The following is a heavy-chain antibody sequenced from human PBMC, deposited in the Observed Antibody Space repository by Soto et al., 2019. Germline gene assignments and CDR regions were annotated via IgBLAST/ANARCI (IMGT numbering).Heavy chain of an antibody. D-gene: IGHD2-2*02. CDR3: ARGPRSYCSSTSCYTRIAVAGPFDY. CDR1: GGSISSGGYY. J-gene: IGHJ4*02. Sequence: SETLSLTCTVSGGSISSGGYYWSWIRQHPGKGLEWIGYIYYSGSTYYNPSLKSRVTISVDTSKNQFSLKLSSVTAADTAVYYCARGPRSYCSSTSCYTRIAVAGPFDYWGQGTLVTVSS. CDR2: IYYSGST. V-gene: IGHV4-31*03.